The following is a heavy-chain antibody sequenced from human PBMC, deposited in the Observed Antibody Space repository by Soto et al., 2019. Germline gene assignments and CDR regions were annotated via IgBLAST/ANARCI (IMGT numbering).Heavy chain of an antibody. CDR3: AKGRGSGWAWYFDN. V-gene: IGHV3-23*01. J-gene: IGHJ4*02. Sequence: GRSLRLSCEASGFTFKESAMDWVRQAPGKGLEWVASISDTGASTWYAESVRGRLSISRDNSKNTLYLQMNSLRGEDTAVYYCAKGRGSGWAWYFDNWGQGTLVTVSS. CDR1: GFTFKESA. D-gene: IGHD6-19*01. CDR2: ISDTGAST.